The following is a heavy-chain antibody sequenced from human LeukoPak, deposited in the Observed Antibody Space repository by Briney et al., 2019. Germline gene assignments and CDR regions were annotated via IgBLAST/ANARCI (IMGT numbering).Heavy chain of an antibody. D-gene: IGHD2-8*01. V-gene: IGHV4-59*08. CDR3: ARRPSGVRAFDY. J-gene: IGHJ4*02. Sequence: PSETLSLTCTVSGGSISSYYWSWIRQPPGKGLEWIGYIYYSGSTNYNPSLKSRVTISVDTSKNQFSLKLSSATAADTAVYYCARRPSGVRAFDYWGQGTLVTVSS. CDR2: IYYSGST. CDR1: GGSISSYY.